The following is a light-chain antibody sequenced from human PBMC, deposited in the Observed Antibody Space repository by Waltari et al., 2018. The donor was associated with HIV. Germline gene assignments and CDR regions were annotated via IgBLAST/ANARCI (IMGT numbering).Light chain of an antibody. CDR2: GAS. CDR3: QQYGRSPWT. V-gene: IGKV3-20*01. CDR1: QTVSSSQ. J-gene: IGKJ1*01. Sequence: EIVLTQSPGTLSLSPGVRATLSCRASQTVSSSQLAWSQQKPGQAPRRLIYGASTRATGSPDRFSGSGSGTDFTITITRLEREDFAVYYCQQYGRSPWTFGQGTKVEIK.